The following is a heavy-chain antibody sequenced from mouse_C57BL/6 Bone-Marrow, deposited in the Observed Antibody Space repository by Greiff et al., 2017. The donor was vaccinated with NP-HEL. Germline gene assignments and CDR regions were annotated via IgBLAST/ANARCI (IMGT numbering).Heavy chain of an antibody. D-gene: IGHD3-2*02. V-gene: IGHV1-53*01. Sequence: VQLQQPGTELVKPGASVKLSCKASGYTFTSYWMHWVKQRPGQGLEWIGNINPSNGGTNYNEKFKSKATLTVDKSSSTAYMQLSSLTSEDSAVYYCAREPRQLRLRGAWFAYWGQGTLVTVSA. CDR1: GYTFTSYW. CDR3: AREPRQLRLRGAWFAY. CDR2: INPSNGGT. J-gene: IGHJ3*01.